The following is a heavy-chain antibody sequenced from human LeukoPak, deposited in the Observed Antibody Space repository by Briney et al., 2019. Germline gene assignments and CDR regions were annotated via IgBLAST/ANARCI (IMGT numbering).Heavy chain of an antibody. J-gene: IGHJ4*02. Sequence: PGGSLRLSCAASGFTFSSYSMNWVRQAPGKGLEWVSAISDSGGSTYYADSVKGRFTISRDNSKNTLYLQMNSLRAEDTAVYYCAKDDDYVWGSYRSYFDYWGQGTLVTVSS. CDR2: ISDSGGST. CDR3: AKDDDYVWGSYRSYFDY. CDR1: GFTFSSYS. V-gene: IGHV3-23*01. D-gene: IGHD3-16*02.